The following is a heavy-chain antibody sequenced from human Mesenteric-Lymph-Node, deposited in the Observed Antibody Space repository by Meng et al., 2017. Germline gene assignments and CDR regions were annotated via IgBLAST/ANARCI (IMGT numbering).Heavy chain of an antibody. CDR3: ATTIGGGPTSY. J-gene: IGHJ4*02. D-gene: IGHD1-26*01. CDR1: GFTFSSYW. CDR2: INSDGSST. V-gene: IGHV3-74*01. Sequence: GGSLRLSCAASGFTFSSYWMHWVRQAPGKGLVWVSRINSDGSSTSYADSVKGRFTISRDNSKNSLYLQMNSLRDEDTAVYYCATTIGGGPTSYWGQGTLVTVSS.